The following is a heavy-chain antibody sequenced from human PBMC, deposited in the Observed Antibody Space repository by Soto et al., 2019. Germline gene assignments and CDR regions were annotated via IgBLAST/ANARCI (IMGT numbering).Heavy chain of an antibody. CDR1: GGSISSYY. CDR2: IYYSGST. D-gene: IGHD3-3*01. CDR3: ARGAYYDFWSGPMDV. J-gene: IGHJ6*02. Sequence: SETLSLTCTVSGGSISSYYWSWIRQPPGRGLEWIGYIYYSGSTNYNPSLKSRVTISVDTSKNQFSLKLSSVTAADTAVYYCARGAYYDFWSGPMDVWGQGTTVTVSS. V-gene: IGHV4-59*01.